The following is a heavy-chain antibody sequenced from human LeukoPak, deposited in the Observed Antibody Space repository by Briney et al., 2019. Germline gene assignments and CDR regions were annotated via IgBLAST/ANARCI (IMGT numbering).Heavy chain of an antibody. CDR2: ISYDGSNK. CDR1: GFTFSSYG. Sequence: GGSLRLSCAASGFTFSSYGMHWVRQAPGKGLEWVAVISYDGSNKYYADSVKGRFTISRDNSKNTLYLQMNSLRAEDTAVYYCAKDFNGYSSGWYIDYWGQGTLVTVSS. D-gene: IGHD6-19*01. V-gene: IGHV3-30*18. CDR3: AKDFNGYSSGWYIDY. J-gene: IGHJ4*02.